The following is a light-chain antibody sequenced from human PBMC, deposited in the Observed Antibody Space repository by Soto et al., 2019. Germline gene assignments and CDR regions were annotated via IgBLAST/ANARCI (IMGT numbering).Light chain of an antibody. J-gene: IGKJ1*01. Sequence: VLTRAAGTRWWCPGERAILAGRASQSVSSSCLAWYQQKPGQAPRLLIYGASNRAAGIPDRFSGSGSGTDFTLTIGRLEPEDFAVYYCQQYGTSPRTFGQGTKVDIK. CDR2: GAS. CDR3: QQYGTSPRT. V-gene: IGKV3-20*01. CDR1: QSVSSSC.